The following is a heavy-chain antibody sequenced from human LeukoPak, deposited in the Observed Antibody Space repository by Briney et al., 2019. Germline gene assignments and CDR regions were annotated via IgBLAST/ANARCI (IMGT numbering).Heavy chain of an antibody. D-gene: IGHD5-18*01. CDR3: ARLDTARTNWFDP. CDR1: GYSISSGYY. Sequence: PSETLSLTCTVSGYSISSGYYWGWIRQPPGKGLGWIGTIYHSGSTYYNPSLKSRVTISVDTSKNQFSLNLSSVTAADTAVYYCARLDTARTNWFDPWGQGTLVTVSS. V-gene: IGHV4-38-2*02. CDR2: IYHSGST. J-gene: IGHJ5*02.